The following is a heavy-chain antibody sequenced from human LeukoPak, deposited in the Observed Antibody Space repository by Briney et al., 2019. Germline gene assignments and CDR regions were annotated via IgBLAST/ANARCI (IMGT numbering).Heavy chain of an antibody. J-gene: IGHJ4*02. Sequence: ASVKVSCKVSVYTLTELSIHWVRQAPGKGREWMGGFDPEDGETIYAQKFQGRVTMTEDTSTDTAYMELSSLRSEDTAVYYCATDRYGTRFLDYWGQGTLVTVSS. CDR2: FDPEDGET. CDR1: VYTLTELS. V-gene: IGHV1-24*01. CDR3: ATDRYGTRFLDY. D-gene: IGHD3-3*01.